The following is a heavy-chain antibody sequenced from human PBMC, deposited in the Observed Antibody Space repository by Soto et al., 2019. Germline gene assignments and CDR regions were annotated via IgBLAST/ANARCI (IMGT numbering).Heavy chain of an antibody. CDR1: GGSLSSRNYY. Sequence: SETLSLTCTVSGGSLSSRNYYWGWIRQSPGKGLEWIGNINYGGGTYDNPSLRSRVAMSVDTSKNQFSLKLTSVTAADTAVYYCASLITRVIANHFDYWGQGALVTVSS. V-gene: IGHV4-39*01. D-gene: IGHD3-10*01. J-gene: IGHJ4*02. CDR2: INYGGGT. CDR3: ASLITRVIANHFDY.